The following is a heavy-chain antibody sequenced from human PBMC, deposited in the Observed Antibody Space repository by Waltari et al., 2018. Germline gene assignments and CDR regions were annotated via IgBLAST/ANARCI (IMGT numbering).Heavy chain of an antibody. CDR3: ARHDMAAAGYYFDY. V-gene: IGHV5-51*01. Sequence: EVQLVQSGAEVKKPGESLKISCKGSGYSFTSYWIGWVRQMPGKGLEWGGIICPGDPDTGSLPSFQGQVTSSADQSISTAYLQWSSLKAADTAMYYCARHDMAAAGYYFDYWGQGTLVTVSS. CDR2: ICPGDPDT. D-gene: IGHD6-13*01. J-gene: IGHJ4*02. CDR1: GYSFTSYW.